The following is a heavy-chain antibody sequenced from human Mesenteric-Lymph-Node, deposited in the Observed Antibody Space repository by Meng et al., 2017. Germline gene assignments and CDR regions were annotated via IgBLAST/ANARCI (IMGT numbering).Heavy chain of an antibody. CDR3: ATGSSSNIYSYYYYYYGMDV. J-gene: IGHJ6*02. V-gene: IGHV1-3*01. CDR1: GYTFTSYA. D-gene: IGHD6-6*01. Sequence: ASVKVSCKASGYTFTSYAMHWVRQAPGQRLEWMGWINAGNGNTKYSQKFQGRVTITRDTSASTAYMELSSLRSEDTAVYYCATGSSSNIYSYYYYYYGMDVWGQGTTVTVSS. CDR2: INAGNGNT.